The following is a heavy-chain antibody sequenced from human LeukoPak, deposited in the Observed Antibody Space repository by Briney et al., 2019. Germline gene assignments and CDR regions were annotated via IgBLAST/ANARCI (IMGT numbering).Heavy chain of an antibody. V-gene: IGHV1-2*02. Sequence: ASVKVSCKASGYTFTSYGISWVRQAPGQGLEWMGWINPNSGGTNYAQKFQGRVTMTRDTSISTAYMELSRLRSDDTAVYYCARGGCSGGSCSRYYYYMDVWGKGTTVTVSS. CDR3: ARGGCSGGSCSRYYYYMDV. CDR2: INPNSGGT. J-gene: IGHJ6*03. CDR1: GYTFTSYG. D-gene: IGHD2-15*01.